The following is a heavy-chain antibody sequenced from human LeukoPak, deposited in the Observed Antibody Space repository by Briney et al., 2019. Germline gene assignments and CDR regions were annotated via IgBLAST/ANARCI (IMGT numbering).Heavy chain of an antibody. CDR1: GFTFSSYA. J-gene: IGHJ5*02. CDR3: ARAGRTYYDFWSGYSPRFGRKNWFDP. Sequence: GRSLRLSCAASGFTFSSYAMHWVRQAPGKGLEWVAVISYDGSNKYYADSVKGRFTISRDNSKNTLYLQMNSLRAEDTAVYYCARAGRTYYDFWSGYSPRFGRKNWFDPWGQGTLVTVSS. D-gene: IGHD3-3*01. CDR2: ISYDGSNK. V-gene: IGHV3-30-3*01.